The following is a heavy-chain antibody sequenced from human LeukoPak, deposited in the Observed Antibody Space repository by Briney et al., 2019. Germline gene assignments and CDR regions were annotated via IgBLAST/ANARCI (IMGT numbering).Heavy chain of an antibody. Sequence: GGSLRLSCAASGFTFSSNAMNWVRQAPGKGLEWVSTISSSAGETYYADSLKGWFTISRDNSKNTLYLQMNNLRAEDTAVYYCAKDPTYYSGSNFDSWGQGTLVTV. CDR2: ISSSAGET. CDR1: GFTFSSNA. D-gene: IGHD5-12*01. V-gene: IGHV3-23*01. J-gene: IGHJ4*02. CDR3: AKDPTYYSGSNFDS.